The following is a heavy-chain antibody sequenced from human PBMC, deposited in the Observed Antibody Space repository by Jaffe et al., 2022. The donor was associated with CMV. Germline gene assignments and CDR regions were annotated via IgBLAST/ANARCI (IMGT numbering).Heavy chain of an antibody. CDR3: ARDRGGSSLQDAFDI. J-gene: IGHJ3*02. CDR1: GFTFSSYG. D-gene: IGHD1-26*01. CDR2: IWYDGSNK. V-gene: IGHV3-33*01. Sequence: QVQLVESGGGVVQPGRSLRLSCAASGFTFSSYGMHWVRQAPGKGLEWVAVIWYDGSNKYYADSVKGRFTISRDNSKNTLYLQMNSLRAEDTAVYYCARDRGGSSLQDAFDIWGQGTMVTVSS.